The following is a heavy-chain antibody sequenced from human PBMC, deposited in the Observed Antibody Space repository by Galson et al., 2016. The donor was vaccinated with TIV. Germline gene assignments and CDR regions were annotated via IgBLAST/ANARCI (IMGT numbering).Heavy chain of an antibody. V-gene: IGHV1-69*13. D-gene: IGHD2-2*01. J-gene: IGHJ4*02. CDR3: TSTRGLYPRK. Sequence: SVKVSCKASGGTFSSFSITWVRQGPGQGLEWMGGINPILGTATYAQKFQDRVTITADESTSTAYMALSSLRSDDTAVYYCTSTRGLYPRKWGQGTLVTVSS. CDR2: INPILGTA. CDR1: GGTFSSFS.